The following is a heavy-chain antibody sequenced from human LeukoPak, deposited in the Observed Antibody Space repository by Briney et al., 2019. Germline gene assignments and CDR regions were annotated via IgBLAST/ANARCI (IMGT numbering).Heavy chain of an antibody. Sequence: GGSLRLSCAASGFTFSSYWMSWVRQAPGKGLEWVANIKQDGSEKYYVDSVKGRFTISRDNAKNSLYLQMNSLRAEDTAVYYCARGYYYDSSGYYYWGQGTLVTVSS. V-gene: IGHV3-7*01. D-gene: IGHD3-22*01. CDR3: ARGYYYDSSGYYY. CDR2: IKQDGSEK. CDR1: GFTFSSYW. J-gene: IGHJ4*02.